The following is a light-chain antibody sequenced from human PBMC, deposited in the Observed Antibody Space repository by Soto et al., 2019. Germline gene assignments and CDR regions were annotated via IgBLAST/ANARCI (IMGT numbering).Light chain of an antibody. CDR1: QSFLNGDGNTS. CDR3: MQGSHWPLWT. Sequence: DVGLPQSPLSLPFPVGRPASISGSSGQSFLNGDGNTSLNWFQQRPGQSPRRLIYKVSNRDSGVPDRFSGSGSGTDFTLKISRVEAEDVGVYYCMQGSHWPLWTFGQGTKVEIK. J-gene: IGKJ1*01. V-gene: IGKV2-30*01. CDR2: KVS.